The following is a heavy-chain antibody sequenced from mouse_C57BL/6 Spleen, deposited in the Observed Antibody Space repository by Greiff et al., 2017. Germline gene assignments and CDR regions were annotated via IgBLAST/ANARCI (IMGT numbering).Heavy chain of an antibody. V-gene: IGHV14-3*01. CDR3: AREGRGYGSRGDYFDY. D-gene: IGHD1-1*01. CDR2: IDPANGNT. Sequence: EVKLMESVAELVRPGASVKLSCTASGFNINNTYMHWVKQRPDQGLEWIGRIDPANGNTNYAPKFPGTATITADTSANTAYLQLSRLTSEDTAIYYGAREGRGYGSRGDYFDYWGQGTTLTVSS. J-gene: IGHJ2*01. CDR1: GFNINNTY.